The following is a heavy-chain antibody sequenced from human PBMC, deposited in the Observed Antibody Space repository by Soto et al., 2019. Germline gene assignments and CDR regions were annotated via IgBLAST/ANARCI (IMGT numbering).Heavy chain of an antibody. CDR3: ARWAGLKDFFGPFDD. V-gene: IGHV3-48*01. CDR1: GFTFSSYG. D-gene: IGHD1-26*01. CDR2: ISSSSQRI. J-gene: IGHJ4*02. Sequence: GGSLRLSCAASGFTFSSYGMNWVRQAPGKGLEWISYISSSSQRIQYANSVKGRFTISRDNVRNSVYLQMNSLRGEDTALYFCARWAGLKDFFGPFDDWGQGALVTVSS.